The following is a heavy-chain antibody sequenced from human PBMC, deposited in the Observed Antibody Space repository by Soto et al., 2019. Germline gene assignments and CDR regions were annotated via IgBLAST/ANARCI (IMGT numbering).Heavy chain of an antibody. D-gene: IGHD5-18*01. CDR1: GLTFSDYY. V-gene: IGHV3-11*01. J-gene: IGHJ5*02. CDR3: VREDTAMVTLDP. Sequence: GGSLRLSCAASGLTFSDYYMSWIRQAPGKGLEWASYISSSGSTIYYADSVKGRFTTSRDNAKNSLYLQMNSLRAEDTAVYYCVREDTAMVTLDPWGQGTLVTVSS. CDR2: ISSSGSTI.